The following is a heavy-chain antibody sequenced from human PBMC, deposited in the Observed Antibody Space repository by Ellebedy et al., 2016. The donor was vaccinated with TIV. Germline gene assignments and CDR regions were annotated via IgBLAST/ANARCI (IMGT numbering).Heavy chain of an antibody. CDR3: ASSLGSSGWVPLDY. Sequence: GGSLRLSCAASGFTFSRYWMSWVRQAPGKGLEWVANIKQDGSEKYYVDSVKGRFTISRDNAKNSLYLQMNSLRAEDTAVYYCASSLGSSGWVPLDYWGQGTLVTVSS. CDR2: IKQDGSEK. J-gene: IGHJ4*02. D-gene: IGHD6-19*01. CDR1: GFTFSRYW. V-gene: IGHV3-7*01.